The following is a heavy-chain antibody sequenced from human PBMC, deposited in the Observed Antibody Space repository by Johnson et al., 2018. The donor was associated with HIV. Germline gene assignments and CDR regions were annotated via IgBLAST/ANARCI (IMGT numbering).Heavy chain of an antibody. CDR1: GFTFSSYW. CDR2: IKQDGSAK. Sequence: VQLVESGGGLVQPGGSLRLSCAASGFTFSSYWMSWVRQAPGKGLEWVANIKQDGSAKYYVDSVRGRFTISRDNAQNSLFLQMNSLRAEDTAVYYCARDPGGMYSSGWYGLGAFDIWGQGTMVTVSS. J-gene: IGHJ3*02. V-gene: IGHV3-7*01. CDR3: ARDPGGMYSSGWYGLGAFDI. D-gene: IGHD6-19*01.